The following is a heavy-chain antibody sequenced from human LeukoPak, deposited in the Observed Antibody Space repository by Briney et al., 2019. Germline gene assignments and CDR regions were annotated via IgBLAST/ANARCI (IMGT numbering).Heavy chain of an antibody. J-gene: IGHJ4*02. Sequence: GGSLRLSCAASGFTVSNNFMTWVRQSPGKGLEYVSVIYAGSVTYYADSVKGRFTISRDNSKNTLYLQMNSLRAEDTAVYYCARRGYNSGSYVGEDFRGQGTLVTVSS. CDR1: GFTVSNNF. CDR3: ARRGYNSGSYVGEDF. V-gene: IGHV3-53*01. CDR2: IYAGSVT. D-gene: IGHD6-19*01.